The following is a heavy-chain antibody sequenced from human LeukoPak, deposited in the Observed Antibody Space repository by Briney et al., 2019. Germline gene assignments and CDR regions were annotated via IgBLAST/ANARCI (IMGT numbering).Heavy chain of an antibody. CDR3: AKDWEYQLLTNYYYYYGMDV. Sequence: PGGSLRLSCAASGFTFSSYAMTWVRQPPGKGLEGVSSITGSTGSTYYADSVKGRFTISRDNSKNTLYLQMNSLRAEDTAVYYCAKDWEYQLLTNYYYYYGMDVWGQGTTVTVSS. CDR2: ITGSTGST. V-gene: IGHV3-23*01. D-gene: IGHD2-2*01. CDR1: GFTFSSYA. J-gene: IGHJ6*02.